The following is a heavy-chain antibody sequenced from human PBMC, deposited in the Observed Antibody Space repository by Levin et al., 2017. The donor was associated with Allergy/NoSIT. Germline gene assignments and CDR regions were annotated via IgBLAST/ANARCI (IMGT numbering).Heavy chain of an antibody. V-gene: IGHV3-9*01. D-gene: IGHD3-22*01. CDR1: GFIFEDYA. J-gene: IGHJ3*01. CDR2: ISWNSGSI. CDR3: AKDRLTTLTTTGAFDF. Sequence: SGGSLRLSCAASGFIFEDYAMHWVRQVPGKGLEWVSGISWNSGSIGYADSVKGRFTISRDNAKNSLYLQMNSLRAGDTALYCCAKDRLTTLTTTGAFDFWGQGTMVTVSS.